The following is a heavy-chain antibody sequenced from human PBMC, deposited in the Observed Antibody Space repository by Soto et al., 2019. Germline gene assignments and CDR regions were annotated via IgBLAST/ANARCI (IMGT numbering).Heavy chain of an antibody. CDR2: IYYSGTT. J-gene: IGHJ6*02. Sequence: QLRLQESGSGLVKPSQTLSLTCTVSNGSVSSGTYSWSWVRQPPGKGLEWIGYIYYSGTTYYTPSLKSRLTMSMDRANDHFSLNLTSVTAAVTAVYFCARGHYYYGMDVWGQGITVTVSS. CDR3: ARGHYYYGMDV. V-gene: IGHV4-30-2*01. CDR1: NGSVSSGTYS.